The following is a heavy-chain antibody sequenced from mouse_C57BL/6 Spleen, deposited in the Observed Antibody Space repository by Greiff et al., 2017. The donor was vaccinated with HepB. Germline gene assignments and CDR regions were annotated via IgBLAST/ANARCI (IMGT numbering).Heavy chain of an antibody. J-gene: IGHJ2*01. Sequence: DVKLQESGPGLVKPSQSLSLTCSVTGYSITSGYYWNWIRQFPGNKLEWMGYISYDGSNNYNPSLKNRISITRDTSKNQFFLKLNSVTTEDTATYYCARAVRGCFYYWGQSTTLTVAS. CDR1: GYSITSGYY. CDR3: ARAVRGCFYY. V-gene: IGHV3-6*01. CDR2: ISYDGSN.